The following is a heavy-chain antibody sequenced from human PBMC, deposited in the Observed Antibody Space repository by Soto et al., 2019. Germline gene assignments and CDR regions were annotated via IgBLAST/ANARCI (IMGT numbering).Heavy chain of an antibody. V-gene: IGHV1-3*01. D-gene: IGHD5-18*01. CDR3: ARSPGYSYGDYVVDWFAP. CDR2: INAGNGNT. J-gene: IGHJ5*02. CDR1: GYTFTSYA. Sequence: ASVKVSCKASGYTFTSYAMHWVRQAPGQRLEWMGWINAGNGNTKYSQKFQGRVTITRDTSASTAYMELSSLRSEDTAVYYCARSPGYSYGDYVVDWFAPWGQGTLVTVSS.